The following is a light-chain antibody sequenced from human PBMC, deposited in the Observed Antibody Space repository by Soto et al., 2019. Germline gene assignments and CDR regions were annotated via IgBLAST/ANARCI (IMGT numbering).Light chain of an antibody. CDR3: QQRSNWPPYT. Sequence: EIVLTQSPGTLSLSPGERATLSCRASQSVSSYLAWYQQKPGQAPRLLIYDASNRATGIPARFSGSGSGTDFTLTISSLEPEDFAVYYCQQRSNWPPYTFGRGTKVDIK. CDR2: DAS. J-gene: IGKJ2*01. V-gene: IGKV3-11*01. CDR1: QSVSSY.